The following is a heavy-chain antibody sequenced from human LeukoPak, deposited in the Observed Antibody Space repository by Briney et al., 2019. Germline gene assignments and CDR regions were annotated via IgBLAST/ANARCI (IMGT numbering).Heavy chain of an antibody. CDR2: IGSSSSYT. CDR3: ARDERGYCSSTSCNNWFDP. CDR1: GFTFSDYY. D-gene: IGHD2-2*01. Sequence: GGSLRLSCAASGFTFSDYYMSWIRQAPGKGLEWVSYIGSSSSYTNYADSVKGRFTISRDNAKNSLYLQMNSLRAEDTAVYYCARDERGYCSSTSCNNWFDPWGQGTLVTVSS. V-gene: IGHV3-11*06. J-gene: IGHJ5*02.